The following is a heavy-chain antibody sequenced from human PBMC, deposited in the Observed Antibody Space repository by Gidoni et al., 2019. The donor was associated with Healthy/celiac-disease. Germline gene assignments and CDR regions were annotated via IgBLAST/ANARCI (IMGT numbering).Heavy chain of an antibody. Sequence: QITLKESGPTLVKPTQTLTLTCTFSGFSLSTSGVGVGWIRQPPGKALELLALNYWNDDKRYSPSLKSRLTITKDTSKNQVVLTMTNLDPVDTATYYCAHRLDLDSFYDYWGQGTLVTVSS. CDR2: NYWNDDK. V-gene: IGHV2-5*01. J-gene: IGHJ4*02. CDR1: GFSLSTSGVG. D-gene: IGHD3-9*01. CDR3: AHRLDLDSFYDY.